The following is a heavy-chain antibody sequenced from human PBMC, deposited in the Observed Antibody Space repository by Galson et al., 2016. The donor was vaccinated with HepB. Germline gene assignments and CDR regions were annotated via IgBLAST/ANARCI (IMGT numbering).Heavy chain of an antibody. V-gene: IGHV4-39*01. CDR3: ARLGGGPGNGDFDY. D-gene: IGHD4-23*01. CDR1: GGFVNNSAYY. CDR2: LSSSGGT. J-gene: IGHJ4*02. Sequence: SETLSLTCTVSGGFVNNSAYYWGWIRQPPGKELEWIGTLSSSGGTYYNPSLKSRLTMSVDTSTNQFSLQVKAVTAADTSLYYCARLGGGPGNGDFDYWGQGTLVTVSS.